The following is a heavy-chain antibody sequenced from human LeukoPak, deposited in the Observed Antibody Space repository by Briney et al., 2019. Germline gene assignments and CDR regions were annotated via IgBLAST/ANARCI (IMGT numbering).Heavy chain of an antibody. CDR1: GASISSYY. CDR2: FYISGST. V-gene: IGHV4-4*07. CDR3: AREFSTNWFDP. Sequence: TSETLSLTCTVSGASISSYYWSWIRQPAGKGLEWIGRFYISGSTNSNPSLKSRVTMSVDTSKNQFSLKLSSVTAADTAVYYCAREFSTNWFDPWGQGTLVTVSS. J-gene: IGHJ5*02.